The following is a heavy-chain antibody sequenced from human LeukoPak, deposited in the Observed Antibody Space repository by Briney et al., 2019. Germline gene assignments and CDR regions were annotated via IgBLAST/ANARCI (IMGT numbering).Heavy chain of an antibody. D-gene: IGHD3-9*01. CDR2: IIPIFGTA. CDR3: ATLRYFDWLFLDY. V-gene: IGHV1-69*13. J-gene: IGHJ4*02. Sequence: SVKVSCKASGGTFSSYAISWVRQAPGQGLEWMGGIIPIFGTANYAQKFQGRVTITADESTSTAYMELSSLRSEDTAVYYCATLRYFDWLFLDYWGQGTLVTVSS. CDR1: GGTFSSYA.